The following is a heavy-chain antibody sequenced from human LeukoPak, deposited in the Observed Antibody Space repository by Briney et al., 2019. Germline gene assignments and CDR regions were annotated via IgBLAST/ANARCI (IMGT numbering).Heavy chain of an antibody. D-gene: IGHD3-10*01. CDR1: GFTVSGNY. J-gene: IGHJ4*02. CDR3: ATYGSGSWLRY. CDR2: IYSGGST. Sequence: PGGSLRLSCTASGFTVSGNYMSWVRQAPGKGLEWVSVIYSGGSTYYADSVKGRFTISRDNSKNTLYLQMNSLRAEDTAVYYCATYGSGSWLRYWGQGTLVTVSS. V-gene: IGHV3-66*01.